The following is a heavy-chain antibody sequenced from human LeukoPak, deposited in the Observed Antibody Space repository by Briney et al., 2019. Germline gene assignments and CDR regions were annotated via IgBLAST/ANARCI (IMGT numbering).Heavy chain of an antibody. CDR2: INHSGST. CDR3: ARGSILEWFW. V-gene: IGHV4-34*01. D-gene: IGHD3-3*01. Sequence: SETLSLTCAVYGVSFSGYYWSWIRQPPGKGLEWIGEINHSGSTNYNPSLKSRVTISVDTSKNQFSLKLSSVTAADTAVYYCARGSILEWFWWGQGTLVTVSS. CDR1: GVSFSGYY. J-gene: IGHJ4*02.